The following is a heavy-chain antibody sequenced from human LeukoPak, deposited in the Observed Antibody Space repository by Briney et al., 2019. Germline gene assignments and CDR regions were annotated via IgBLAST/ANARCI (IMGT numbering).Heavy chain of an antibody. CDR3: AKVSSSWYHFGAFDI. CDR1: GFTFSSYW. CDR2: ISWNSGSI. D-gene: IGHD6-13*01. V-gene: IGHV3-9*01. J-gene: IGHJ3*02. Sequence: GGSLRLSCAASGFTFSSYWMSWVRQAPGKGLEWVSGISWNSGSIGYADSVKGRFTISRDNAKNSLYLQMNSLRAEDTALYYCAKVSSSWYHFGAFDIWGQGTMVTVSS.